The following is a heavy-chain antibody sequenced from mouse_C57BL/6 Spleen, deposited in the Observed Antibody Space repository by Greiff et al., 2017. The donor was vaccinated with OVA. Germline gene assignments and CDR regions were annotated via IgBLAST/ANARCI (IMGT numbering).Heavy chain of an antibody. CDR2: IDPSDSYT. CDR1: GYTFTSYW. CDR3: ARSQLGNWYFDV. J-gene: IGHJ1*03. V-gene: IGHV1-69*01. Sequence: QVQLQQPGAELVMPGASVKLSCKASGYTFTSYWMHWVKQRPGQGLEWIGEIDPSDSYTNYNQKFKGKSTLTVDKSSSTAYMQLSSLTSEDSAVYYCARSQLGNWYFDVWGTGTTVTVSS. D-gene: IGHD4-1*02.